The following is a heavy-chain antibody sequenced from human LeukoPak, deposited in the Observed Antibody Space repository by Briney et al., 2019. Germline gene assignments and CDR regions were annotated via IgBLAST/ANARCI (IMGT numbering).Heavy chain of an antibody. D-gene: IGHD3-22*01. CDR1: GGSISSSSYY. V-gene: IGHV4-39*01. CDR3: ARTGNHYYYDSSGYYVFDY. CDR2: IYYSGST. Sequence: SETLSLTCTVSGGSISSSSYYWGWIRQPPGKGLEWIGSIYYSGSTYYNPSLKSRVTISVDTSKNQFSLKLSSVTAADTAVYYCARTGNHYYYDSSGYYVFDYWGQGTLVTVSS. J-gene: IGHJ4*02.